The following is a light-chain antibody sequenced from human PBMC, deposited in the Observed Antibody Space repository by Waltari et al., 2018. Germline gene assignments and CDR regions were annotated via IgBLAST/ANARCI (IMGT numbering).Light chain of an antibody. J-gene: IGLJ3*02. V-gene: IGLV1-40*01. CDR1: GSTIGAGYD. CDR3: QSYETSLSVV. Sequence: QSVLTQPPSVSGAPGQRVTISCTGSGSTIGAGYDVHWYQQLPRAAPKLLIYGSSTRPLGVPDRFFGSTSGTSASLAITGLQAEDEADYYCQSYETSLSVVFGGGTKLTVL. CDR2: GSS.